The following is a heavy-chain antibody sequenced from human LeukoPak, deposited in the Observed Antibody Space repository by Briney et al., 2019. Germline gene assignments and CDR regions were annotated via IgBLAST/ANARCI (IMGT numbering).Heavy chain of an antibody. CDR2: ISTSSSYI. Sequence: PGGSLRLSRAASVFTFSRYSMNWVRQAPGKGLEWVSSISTSSSYIYYADSVKGRFTISRDNAKNSLYLQMNSLRAEDTAVYSCARGADGVSSNSRGWFDPWGQGTLVTVSS. V-gene: IGHV3-21*01. D-gene: IGHD2-15*01. CDR3: ARGADGVSSNSRGWFDP. CDR1: VFTFSRYS. J-gene: IGHJ5*02.